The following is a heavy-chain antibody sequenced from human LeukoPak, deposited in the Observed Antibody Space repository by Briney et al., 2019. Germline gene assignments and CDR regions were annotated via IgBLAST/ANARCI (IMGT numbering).Heavy chain of an antibody. Sequence: PSETLSLTCTVSGDSISSTSHYWDWIRQPPGMGPEWIGNIYFTGSTSYCPSLKSRITISVDRSKNQFSLKLNSVTAADTAVYYCVRHVSGTYYRFDYWGQGTLVTVSS. V-gene: IGHV4-39*01. D-gene: IGHD1-26*01. CDR2: IYFTGST. J-gene: IGHJ4*02. CDR3: VRHVSGTYYRFDY. CDR1: GDSISSTSHY.